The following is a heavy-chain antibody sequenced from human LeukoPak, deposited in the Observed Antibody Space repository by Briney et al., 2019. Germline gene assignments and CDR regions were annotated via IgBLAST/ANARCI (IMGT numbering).Heavy chain of an antibody. CDR3: VRVKGTYFDF. V-gene: IGHV3-48*01. J-gene: IGHJ4*02. D-gene: IGHD1-1*01. CDR1: GFPFSSYS. CDR2: ISASGSNI. Sequence: PGGSLRLPCAASGFPFSSYSMIWVRQAPGKGLEWVSYISASGSNIYYLDSVKGRFTVSRDNAMNSLFLQMDRPRAEDTAVYYCVRVKGTYFDFWGQGTLVTVSS.